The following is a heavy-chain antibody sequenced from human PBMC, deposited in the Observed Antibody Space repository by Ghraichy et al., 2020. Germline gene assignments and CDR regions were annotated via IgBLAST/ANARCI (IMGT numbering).Heavy chain of an antibody. CDR3: ATRIAARPHYYYGMDG. D-gene: IGHD6-6*01. Sequence: SETLSLTCTVSGGSVSSGSYYWSWIRQPPGKGLEWIGYIYYSGSTNYNPSLKSRVTISIDTSKNQISLKLSSMTAADTAVYYCATRIAARPHYYYGMDGWGQGTTVTVSS. CDR1: GGSVSSGSYY. CDR2: IYYSGST. V-gene: IGHV4-61*01. J-gene: IGHJ6*02.